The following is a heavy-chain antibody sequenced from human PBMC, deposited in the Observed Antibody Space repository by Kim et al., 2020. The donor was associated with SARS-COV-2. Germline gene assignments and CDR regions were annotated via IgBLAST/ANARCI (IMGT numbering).Heavy chain of an antibody. J-gene: IGHJ1*01. CDR2: ISDTGDYT. CDR3: ARDTFSRTWNEYFQH. CDR1: GFTFNRNA. V-gene: IGHV3-23*01. D-gene: IGHD6-13*01. Sequence: GGSLRLSCAASGFTFNRNAMTWVRQAPGKGLDCVSGISDTGDYTYYADSVKGRFTISRDNSKNTLYLQMNSLRADDTALYFCARDTFSRTWNEYFQHWG.